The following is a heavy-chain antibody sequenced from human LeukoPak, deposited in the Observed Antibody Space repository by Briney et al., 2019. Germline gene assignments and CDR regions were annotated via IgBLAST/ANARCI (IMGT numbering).Heavy chain of an antibody. Sequence: SVKVSCKASGGTFSSYAISWVRQAPGQGLEWMGGIIPIFGTANYAQKFQGRVTITTDESTSTAYMELSSLRSEDTAVYYCATTPPYCSSTSCAHYYYYMDVWGKGTTVTVSS. CDR2: IIPIFGTA. V-gene: IGHV1-69*05. CDR3: ATTPPYCSSTSCAHYYYYMDV. CDR1: GGTFSSYA. J-gene: IGHJ6*03. D-gene: IGHD2-2*01.